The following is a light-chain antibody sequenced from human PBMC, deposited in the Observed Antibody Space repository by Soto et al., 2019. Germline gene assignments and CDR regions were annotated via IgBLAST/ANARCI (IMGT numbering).Light chain of an antibody. Sequence: QSALTQPASVSGSPGQSITSSCAGTPSDIGAYNYVSWYQHLPGKAPEVIIYDVTNRPPGVSSRFSGAKSGTTAYLTISGLQAEDEANYYCGSYTGTSNLMIFGGGTK. J-gene: IGLJ2*01. CDR3: GSYTGTSNLMI. CDR1: PSDIGAYNY. CDR2: DVT. V-gene: IGLV2-14*03.